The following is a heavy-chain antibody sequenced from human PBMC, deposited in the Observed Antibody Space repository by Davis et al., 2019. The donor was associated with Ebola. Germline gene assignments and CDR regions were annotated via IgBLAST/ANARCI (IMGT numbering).Heavy chain of an antibody. V-gene: IGHV4-39*07. CDR1: GGSISSSSYY. CDR3: ARALTIFGVVIIGWFDP. Sequence: PSETLSLTCTVSGGSISSSSYYWGWIRQPPGKGLEWIGSIYYSGSTYYNPSLKSRVTISVDTSKNQFSLKLSSVTAADTAVYYCARALTIFGVVIIGWFDPWGQGTLVTVSS. D-gene: IGHD3-3*01. J-gene: IGHJ5*02. CDR2: IYYSGST.